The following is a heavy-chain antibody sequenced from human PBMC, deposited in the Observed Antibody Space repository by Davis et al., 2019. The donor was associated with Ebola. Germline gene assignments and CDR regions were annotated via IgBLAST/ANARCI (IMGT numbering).Heavy chain of an antibody. CDR1: GASITTSF. Sequence: SETLSLTCTVSGASITTSFWSWIRQPPGKGLEWIGCVYYSGSAKYNPSLRSRVTISVDTPKNQVSLNLNSATAADAAVYYCARHGLRTNTHYPYYYYGMDVWGQGTTVTVSS. D-gene: IGHD1-14*01. V-gene: IGHV4-59*08. J-gene: IGHJ6*02. CDR2: VYYSGSA. CDR3: ARHGLRTNTHYPYYYYGMDV.